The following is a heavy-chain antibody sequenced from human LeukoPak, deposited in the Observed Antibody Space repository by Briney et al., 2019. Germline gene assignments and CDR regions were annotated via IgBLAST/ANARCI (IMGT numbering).Heavy chain of an antibody. CDR1: GFTFNTYG. V-gene: IGHV3-23*01. CDR2: ISGSGGAT. D-gene: IGHD3-10*01. J-gene: IGHJ4*02. CDR3: ARGGVDYYGSGTYYLMYYFDY. Sequence: PGGSLRLSCAAPGFTFNTYGMSWVPQAPGKGLEWVSGISGSGGATYYADSVKGRFTISRDDPHNTLYLQMNSLRAEDTAVYFCARGGVDYYGSGTYYLMYYFDYWGQGALVTVSS.